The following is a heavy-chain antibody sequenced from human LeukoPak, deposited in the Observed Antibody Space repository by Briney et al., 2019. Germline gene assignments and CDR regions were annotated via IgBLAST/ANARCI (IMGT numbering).Heavy chain of an antibody. V-gene: IGHV3-53*01. J-gene: IGHJ4*02. D-gene: IGHD6-19*01. CDR1: GFTVSSNY. CDR3: AIRSSGWSYYFDY. CDR2: IYSGGST. Sequence: GGSLRLSCAASGFTVSSNYMSWVRQAPGKGLEWVSVIYSGGSTYYADSVKGRFTISRDNSKNTLYLQMNSLRAEDTAVYYCAIRSSGWSYYFDYWGQGTLVTVSS.